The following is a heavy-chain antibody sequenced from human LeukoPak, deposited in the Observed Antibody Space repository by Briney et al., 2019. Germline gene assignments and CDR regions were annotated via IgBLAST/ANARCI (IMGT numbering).Heavy chain of an antibody. V-gene: IGHV1-2*04. CDR2: INPNSGGT. CDR3: ARLGQLLFLGGDY. D-gene: IGHD2-2*01. CDR1: GYTFTGYY. Sequence: ASVKVSCKASGYTFTGYYMHWVRQAPGQGLEWMGWINPNSGGTNYAQKFQGWVTMTRNTSISTAYMELSSLRSEDTAVYYCARLGQLLFLGGDYWGQGTLVTISS. J-gene: IGHJ4*02.